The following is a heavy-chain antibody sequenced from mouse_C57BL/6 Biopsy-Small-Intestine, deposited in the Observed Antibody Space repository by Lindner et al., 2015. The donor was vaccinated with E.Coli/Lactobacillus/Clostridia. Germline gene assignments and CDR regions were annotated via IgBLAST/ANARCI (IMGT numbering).Heavy chain of an antibody. V-gene: IGHV1-22*01. CDR2: INPNNGGT. J-gene: IGHJ3*01. Sequence: EVQLQESGPELVKPGASVRMSCKASGYTFTDYNMHWVKQSHGKSLEWIGYINPNNGGTNYNQKFKGEATLTVNKSSSTAYMELRSLTSEDSAIYYCARGYSSFAYWGQGTLVTVSA. D-gene: IGHD2-3*01. CDR1: GYTFTDYN. CDR3: ARGYSSFAY.